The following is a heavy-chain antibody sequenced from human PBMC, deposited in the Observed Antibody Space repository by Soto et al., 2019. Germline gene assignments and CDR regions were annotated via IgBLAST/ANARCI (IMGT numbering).Heavy chain of an antibody. J-gene: IGHJ4*02. Sequence: EVQLVESGGGLVKPGGSLRLSCAASGFTFDKVWMNWVRQAPGKGLELVGRIKSKTDGGTTDYAAPVKGRFTISRDDSKNMLYLQMNSLKTEDTGMYFCTTGRDDLLYWGQGTLVTVSS. CDR3: TTGRDDLLY. CDR1: GFTFDKVW. D-gene: IGHD1-26*01. V-gene: IGHV3-15*07. CDR2: IKSKTDGGTT.